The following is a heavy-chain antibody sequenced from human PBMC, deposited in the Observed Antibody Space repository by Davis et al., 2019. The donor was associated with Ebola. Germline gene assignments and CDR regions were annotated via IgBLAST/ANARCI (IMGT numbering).Heavy chain of an antibody. CDR1: GDSVSSNSAA. Sequence: MPSETLSLTCAISGDSVSSNSAAWNWIRQSPSRGLEWLGRTYYRSKWFVDYAVFVKSRITINPDTSKNQFSLQLTSVTPEDTAVYYCARDPPYDQGYDYWGQGTLVTVSS. CDR2: TYYRSKWFV. V-gene: IGHV6-1*01. D-gene: IGHD3-22*01. CDR3: ARDPPYDQGYDY. J-gene: IGHJ4*02.